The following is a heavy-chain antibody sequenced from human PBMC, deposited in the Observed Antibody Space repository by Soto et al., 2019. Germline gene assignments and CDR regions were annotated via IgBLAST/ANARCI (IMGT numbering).Heavy chain of an antibody. D-gene: IGHD6-6*01. J-gene: IGHJ4*02. Sequence: GGSLRLSCADSGFTFSDYSINWVRQAPGKGLEWVSFISSSSNYIYYADSVKGRFTISRDNAKNSLFLQMNSLKAEDTAVYFCARTYSSSSPFDYWGLGTPVTVS. CDR1: GFTFSDYS. CDR2: ISSSSNYI. CDR3: ARTYSSSSPFDY. V-gene: IGHV3-21*01.